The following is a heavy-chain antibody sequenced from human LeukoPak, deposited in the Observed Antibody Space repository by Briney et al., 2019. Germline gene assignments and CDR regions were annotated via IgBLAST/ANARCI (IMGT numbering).Heavy chain of an antibody. J-gene: IGHJ4*02. D-gene: IGHD4-17*01. V-gene: IGHV3-11*04. CDR3: ARGNGYGDYDLDY. CDR1: EFTFSDYY. CDR2: ISSTASTR. Sequence: PGGSLRLSCAASEFTFSDYYMSWVRQAPGEGLAWVSYISSTASTRYYADSVKGRFTTSRDNAKNSLYLQMSSMRAEDTAVYYCARGNGYGDYDLDYWGQGTLVTVSS.